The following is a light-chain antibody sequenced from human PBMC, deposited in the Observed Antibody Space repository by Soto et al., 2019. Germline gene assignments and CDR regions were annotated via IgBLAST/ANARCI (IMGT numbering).Light chain of an antibody. V-gene: IGLV2-8*01. J-gene: IGLJ1*01. Sequence: QSAMTQPPPASGSPGQPVTISCTGTSSDVGGYNYVSWYQQHPGKAPKLMIYEVSKRPSGVPDRFSGSKSGNTASLTVSGLQAEDEADYYCSSYAGSNNYVFGTGTKVTVL. CDR3: SSYAGSNNYV. CDR2: EVS. CDR1: SSDVGGYNY.